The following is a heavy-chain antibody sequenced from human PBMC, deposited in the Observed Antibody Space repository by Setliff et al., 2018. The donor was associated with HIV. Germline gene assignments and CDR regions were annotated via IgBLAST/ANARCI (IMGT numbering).Heavy chain of an antibody. CDR1: RGTFTSYA. CDR3: ARVLKGYSSSYEAFDI. Sequence: GASVKVSCKTSRGTFTSYAFTWVRQAPGQGLEWMGGIISILNVATYAQKFQGRVTITADKSTSTVYMELSSLRSEVSAVYYCARVLKGYSSSYEAFDIWGQGTMVTVSS. CDR2: IISILNVA. D-gene: IGHD6-13*01. J-gene: IGHJ3*02. V-gene: IGHV1-69*10.